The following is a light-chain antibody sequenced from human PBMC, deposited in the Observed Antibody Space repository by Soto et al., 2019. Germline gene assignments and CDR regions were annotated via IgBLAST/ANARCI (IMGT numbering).Light chain of an antibody. V-gene: IGLV2-8*01. CDR1: TSDVGGYNY. J-gene: IGLJ2*01. CDR2: EVN. Sequence: QSALTQPPSASGSPGQSVTISCTGTTSDVGGYNYVSWYQLHPDKVPKLIIYEVNKRPSGVPDRFSGSKSVSTASLTVAGLQAEDEADYFCSSYAGSKNFILFGGGTQLTVL. CDR3: SSYAGSKNFIL.